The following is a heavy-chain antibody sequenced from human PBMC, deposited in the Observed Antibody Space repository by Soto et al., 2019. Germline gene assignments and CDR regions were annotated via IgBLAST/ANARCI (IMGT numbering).Heavy chain of an antibody. CDR2: INPTSGGT. CDR3: AREGSGGVAAAGTYYYGMDV. Sequence: GSVKVSFKAYGYPFTGYYMHLVRQAPGQGLEWMGWINPTSGGTNYAQKFHVRVTMTRYTSISTAYMELSRLRSDDTAVYYCAREGSGGVAAAGTYYYGMDVWGQGTTVTVSS. D-gene: IGHD6-13*01. CDR1: GYPFTGYY. J-gene: IGHJ6*01. V-gene: IGHV1-2*02.